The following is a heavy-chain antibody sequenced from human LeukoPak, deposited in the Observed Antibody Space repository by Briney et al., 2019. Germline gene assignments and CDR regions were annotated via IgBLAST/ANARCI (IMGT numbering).Heavy chain of an antibody. CDR2: FDPEDGET. V-gene: IGHV1-24*01. CDR3: ARVMEWVDAFDI. D-gene: IGHD2-8*01. Sequence: ASVKVSCKVSGYTLAELSMHWVRQAPGKGLEWMGGFDPEDGETIYAQKFQGRVTMTEDTSTDTAYMELSSLRSEDTAVYYCARVMEWVDAFDIWGQGTMVTVSS. CDR1: GYTLAELS. J-gene: IGHJ3*02.